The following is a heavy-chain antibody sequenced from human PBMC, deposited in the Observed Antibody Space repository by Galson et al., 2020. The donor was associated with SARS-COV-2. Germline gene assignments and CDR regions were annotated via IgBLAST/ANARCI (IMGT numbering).Heavy chain of an antibody. CDR3: AGLGFGYGGNPPPKAFDI. V-gene: IGHV4-59*08. CDR2: IYYSGRT. J-gene: IGHJ3*02. CDR1: GGSISSYY. Sequence: ETSETLSLTCTVSGGSISSYYWSWIRQPPGKGLEWIGYIYYSGRTHYNPSLKSRVTISVDTSKNQFSLKLSSVTAADTAVYYCAGLGFGYGGNPPPKAFDIWGQGTMVTVSS. D-gene: IGHD4-17*01.